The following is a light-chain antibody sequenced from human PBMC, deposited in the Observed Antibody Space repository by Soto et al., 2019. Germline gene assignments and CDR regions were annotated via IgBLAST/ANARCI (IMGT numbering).Light chain of an antibody. CDR2: AAS. V-gene: IGKV1-12*01. CDR1: QDISRW. CDR3: QKANSFLWT. Sequence: DIQMTQSPSSVSASVGDRVTITCRASQDISRWLAWYQQKPGKAPKLLIYAASSLQSGVPSRFSGSGSGTDFTLTISSLQPEDVATYYCQKANSFLWTFGQGTKVEIK. J-gene: IGKJ1*01.